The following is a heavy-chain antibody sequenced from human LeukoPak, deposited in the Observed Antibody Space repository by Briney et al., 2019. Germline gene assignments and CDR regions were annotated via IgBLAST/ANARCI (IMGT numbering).Heavy chain of an antibody. CDR1: GGSISSGGYS. J-gene: IGHJ4*02. V-gene: IGHV4-30-2*01. D-gene: IGHD3-22*01. CDR2: IYHSGST. Sequence: PSETLSLTCAVSGGSISSGGYSWSWIRQPPGKGLEWIGYIYHSGSTNYNPSLKSRVTISVDTSKNQFSLKLSSVTAADTAVYYCARDPRSNSSGYYYGGGLGYYFDYWGQGTLVTVSS. CDR3: ARDPRSNSSGYYYGGGLGYYFDY.